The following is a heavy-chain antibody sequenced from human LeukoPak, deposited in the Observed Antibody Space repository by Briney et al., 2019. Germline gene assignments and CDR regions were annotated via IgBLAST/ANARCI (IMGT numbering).Heavy chain of an antibody. CDR1: GFTFSSYA. D-gene: IGHD2-2*02. J-gene: IGHJ4*02. CDR2: ISYDGSNK. Sequence: PGGSLRLSCAASGFTFSSYAMHWVRQAPGKGLEWVAVISYDGSNKYYADSVKGRFTISRDNSKNTLYLQMNSLRAEDTAVYYCAKGSRGYTNYYFDYWGQGTLVTVSS. V-gene: IGHV3-30*04. CDR3: AKGSRGYTNYYFDY.